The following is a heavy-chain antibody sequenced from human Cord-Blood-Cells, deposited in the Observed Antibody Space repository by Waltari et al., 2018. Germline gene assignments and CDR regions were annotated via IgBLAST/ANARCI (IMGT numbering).Heavy chain of an antibody. V-gene: IGHV1-18*01. CDR1: GYTFASYG. CDR2: ISTYNGNT. J-gene: IGHJ3*02. Sequence: QVQLVQSGSEVTKPGASVKHSCKPYGYTFASYGISSVRQAPGQGLEWMGWISTYNGNTNYAQKLQGRVTMTTDTSTSTAYMELRSLRSDDTAVYYCARLLGYAFDIWGQGTMVTVSS. CDR3: ARLLGYAFDI. D-gene: IGHD7-27*01.